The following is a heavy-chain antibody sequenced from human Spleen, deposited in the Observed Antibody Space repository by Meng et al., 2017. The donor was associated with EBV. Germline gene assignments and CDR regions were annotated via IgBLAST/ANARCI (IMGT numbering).Heavy chain of an antibody. CDR1: RGTFRSDA. Sequence: QVQLVQSGAGVKKPGSSVKVSCKTSRGTFRSDAISWVRQGPGQGLEWMGGLIPMSGAPHYAQKFQDRVTITADESTSTHYMDLSGLRSEDTAVYYCASESGRGFTPDYWGQGTLVTVSS. V-gene: IGHV1-69*01. D-gene: IGHD3-10*01. J-gene: IGHJ4*02. CDR3: ASESGRGFTPDY. CDR2: LIPMSGAP.